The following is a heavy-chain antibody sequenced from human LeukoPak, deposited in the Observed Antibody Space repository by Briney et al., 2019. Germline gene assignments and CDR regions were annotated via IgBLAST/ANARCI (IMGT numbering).Heavy chain of an antibody. V-gene: IGHV4-39*01. D-gene: IGHD6-13*01. CDR2: IYYSGST. J-gene: IGHJ4*02. CDR1: GGSISSSSYY. CDR3: ARRIADWDY. Sequence: PSETLSLTWTVSGGSISSSSYYWGWIHRPPGKVLEWIVSIYYSGSTYYSQSLTSRVPISVATSKNKFSLKLRSVTATATAVYYCARRIADWDYWGQGTLVTVSS.